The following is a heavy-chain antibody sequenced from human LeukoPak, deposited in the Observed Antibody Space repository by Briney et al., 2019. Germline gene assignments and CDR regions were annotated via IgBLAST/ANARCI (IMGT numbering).Heavy chain of an antibody. CDR2: ILYDGSTQ. Sequence: AGGTLRLSCAASGFTFSTFSMHWVRQAPGKGLEWVAVILYDGSTQYYADSVRGRFTASRDNSKDTLYLQMNSLRVEDTAVYYCARVDCRSTSCPPFDYWGQGTLVTVSS. CDR3: ARVDCRSTSCPPFDY. J-gene: IGHJ4*02. D-gene: IGHD2-2*01. V-gene: IGHV3-30*04. CDR1: GFTFSTFS.